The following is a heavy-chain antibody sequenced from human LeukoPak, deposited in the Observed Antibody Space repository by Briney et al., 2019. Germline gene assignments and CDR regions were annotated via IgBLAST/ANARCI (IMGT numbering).Heavy chain of an antibody. CDR1: GGSINSYF. V-gene: IGHV4-59*01. J-gene: IGHJ2*01. CDR3: ARVYSSSSYWYFDL. Sequence: PSETLSLTRTVSGGSINSYFWSWIRQSPGKGLEWIAYISYSGSTTYNPSLKSRVTISVDTSKNQFSLRLSSVTAADTAIYHCARVYSSSSYWYFDLWGRGTLLTVSS. CDR2: ISYSGST. D-gene: IGHD6-13*01.